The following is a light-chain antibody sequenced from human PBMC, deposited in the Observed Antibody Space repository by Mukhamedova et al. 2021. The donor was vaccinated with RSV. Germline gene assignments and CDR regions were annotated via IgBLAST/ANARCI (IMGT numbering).Light chain of an antibody. CDR3: QQYGSSPWT. CDR2: ATS. V-gene: IGKV3-20*01. Sequence: GERATLSCRASQSVTSPYFAWYQQRPGQAPRLLIYATSSRATGIPDRFSGSGSGTDFTLTISRLEPEDFAVYYCQQYGSSPWTFG. J-gene: IGKJ1*01. CDR1: QSVTSPY.